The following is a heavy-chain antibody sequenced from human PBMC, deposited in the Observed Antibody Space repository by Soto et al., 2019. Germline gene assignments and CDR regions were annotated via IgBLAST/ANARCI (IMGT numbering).Heavy chain of an antibody. D-gene: IGHD6-25*01. CDR2: IYYSGST. V-gene: IGHV4-39*01. J-gene: IGHJ4*02. Sequence: QLQLQESGPGLVKPSETLSLTCTVSGGSISSSSYYWGWIRQPPGKGLEWIGNIYYSGSTYYNPSLKSRAPLSVSTSKNQFSLKLSSVTAADTAVYYCARRHSSGFFDQWGQGTLVTVSS. CDR3: ARRHSSGFFDQ. CDR1: GGSISSSSYY.